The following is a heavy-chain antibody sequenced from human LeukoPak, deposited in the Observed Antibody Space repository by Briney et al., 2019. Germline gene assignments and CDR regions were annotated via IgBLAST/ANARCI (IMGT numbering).Heavy chain of an antibody. Sequence: GGSLRLSCAASGFTFSNAWMSWVRQAPGKGLEWVGRIKSKTDGGTTDYAAPVKGRFTISRDDSKNTLYLQMNSLKTEDTAVYYCTTGWLVYLNYMDVWGKGTTVTVSS. V-gene: IGHV3-15*01. J-gene: IGHJ6*03. CDR3: TTGWLVYLNYMDV. CDR1: GFTFSNAW. D-gene: IGHD6-19*01. CDR2: IKSKTDGGTT.